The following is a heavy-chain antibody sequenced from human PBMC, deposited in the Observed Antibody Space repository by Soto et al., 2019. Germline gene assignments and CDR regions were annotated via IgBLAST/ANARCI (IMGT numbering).Heavy chain of an antibody. J-gene: IGHJ3*02. Sequence: PGGSLRRSCAASGFTFSLYAMSWVRQATGKGLEWVSAISGSGGSTYYADSVKGRFTISRDNSKNTLYLQMNSLRAEDTAVYYCAKDSYLGYCSSTSCYGAFDIWGQGTMVTVSS. V-gene: IGHV3-23*01. D-gene: IGHD2-2*01. CDR2: ISGSGGST. CDR1: GFTFSLYA. CDR3: AKDSYLGYCSSTSCYGAFDI.